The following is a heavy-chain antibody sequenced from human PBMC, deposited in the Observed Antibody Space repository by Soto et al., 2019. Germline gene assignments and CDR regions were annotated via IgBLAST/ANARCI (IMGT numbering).Heavy chain of an antibody. V-gene: IGHV1-69*06. Sequence: SVKVSCKASGGTFSSYAISWVRQAPGQGLEWMGGIIPIFGTANYAQKFQGRVTITADKSTSTAYMELSSLRSEDTAVYYCARGSVEPDCPEYYYNGLDVWGQGTLVTVSS. D-gene: IGHD2-2*01. CDR3: ARGSVEPDCPEYYYNGLDV. CDR2: IIPIFGTA. CDR1: GGTFSSYA. J-gene: IGHJ6*02.